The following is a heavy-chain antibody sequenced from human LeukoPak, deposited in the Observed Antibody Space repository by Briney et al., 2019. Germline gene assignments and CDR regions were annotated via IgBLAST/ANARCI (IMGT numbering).Heavy chain of an antibody. Sequence: GGSLRLSCADSGFTFSSYAMSWVRQAPGKGLEWVSCISGSGGSTYYADSVKGRFTISRDNSKNTLYLQMNSLRADDTAVYYCAKIERLRYFDYWGQGTLVTVSS. CDR1: GFTFSSYA. J-gene: IGHJ4*02. D-gene: IGHD6-25*01. V-gene: IGHV3-23*01. CDR2: ISGSGGST. CDR3: AKIERLRYFDY.